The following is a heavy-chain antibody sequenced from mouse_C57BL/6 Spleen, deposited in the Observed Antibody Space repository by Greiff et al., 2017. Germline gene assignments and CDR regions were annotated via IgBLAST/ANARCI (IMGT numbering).Heavy chain of an antibody. CDR1: GYSITSGYY. J-gene: IGHJ1*03. CDR3: ASGSYWYFDV. D-gene: IGHD1-1*01. Sequence: LQESGPGLVKPSQSLSLTCSVTGYSITSGYYWNWIRQFPGNKLEWMGYISYDGSNNYNPSLKNRIAITRDTSKNQFFLKLNSVTTEDTATYYCASGSYWYFDVWGTGTTVTVSS. CDR2: ISYDGSN. V-gene: IGHV3-6*01.